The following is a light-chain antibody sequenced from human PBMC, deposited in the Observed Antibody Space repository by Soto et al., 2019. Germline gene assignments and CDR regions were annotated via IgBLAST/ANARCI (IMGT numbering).Light chain of an antibody. CDR1: QSLLHSNGYNY. CDR3: QQYHNWLPIT. J-gene: IGKJ5*01. V-gene: IGKV2-28*01. Sequence: DILMTQSPLSLPVTPGEPASISCRSSQSLLHSNGYNYLDWYLQKPGQSPQLLIYLGSNRASGVPDRFSGSGSGSEFTLTIDTLQSEDFAVYYCQQYHNWLPITFGQGTRLE. CDR2: LGS.